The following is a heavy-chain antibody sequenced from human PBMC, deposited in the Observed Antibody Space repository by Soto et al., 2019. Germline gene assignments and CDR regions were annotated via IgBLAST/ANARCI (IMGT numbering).Heavy chain of an antibody. D-gene: IGHD6-13*01. V-gene: IGHV1-18*01. CDR1: GYTFTSYG. CDR3: ARRYSSSWGNWFDP. CDR2: ISAYNGNT. Sequence: AASVKVSCKASGYTFTSYGISWVRQAPGQGLEWMGWISAYNGNTNYAQKLQGRVTMTTDTSTSTAYMELRSLRSDDTAVYYCARRYSSSWGNWFDPWGQGTQVTVSS. J-gene: IGHJ5*02.